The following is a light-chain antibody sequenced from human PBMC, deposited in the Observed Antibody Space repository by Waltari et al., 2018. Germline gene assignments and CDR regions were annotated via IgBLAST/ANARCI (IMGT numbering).Light chain of an antibody. CDR1: PGIANY. CDR2: TAS. Sequence: DIQLTQSPSSLSASVGDRVTITCRASPGIANYLAWYQQKPGKVPKLLISTASTLQSGVPSRFSGSGSGTDFTLTISALQPEDVATYYCQKYHNAPTFGPGTKVGVK. V-gene: IGKV1-27*01. J-gene: IGKJ3*01. CDR3: QKYHNAPT.